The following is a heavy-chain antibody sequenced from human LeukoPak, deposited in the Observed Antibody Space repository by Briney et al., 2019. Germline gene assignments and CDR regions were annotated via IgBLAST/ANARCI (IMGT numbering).Heavy chain of an antibody. V-gene: IGHV4-61*02. Sequence: SQTLSLTCTVSGGSISSGSYYWSWIRQPAGKGLVWIGRIYTSGSTNYNPSLKSRVTISVDTSKNQFSLKLSSVTAADTAVYYCARCIDYGDYSDYFDYWGQGTLVTVSS. CDR1: GGSISSGSYY. CDR3: ARCIDYGDYSDYFDY. D-gene: IGHD4-17*01. J-gene: IGHJ4*02. CDR2: IYTSGST.